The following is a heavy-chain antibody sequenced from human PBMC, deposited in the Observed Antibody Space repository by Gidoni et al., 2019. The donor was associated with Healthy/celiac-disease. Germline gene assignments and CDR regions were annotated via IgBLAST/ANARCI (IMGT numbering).Heavy chain of an antibody. CDR2: IRSKAYGGTT. CDR1: GFTVGDYA. CDR3: TRETGYSSGWSGPGAP. V-gene: IGHV3-49*04. Sequence: EVQLGESGGGLVQPGRSLRLSGTASGFTVGDYAMSWVRQAPGKGLEWVGFIRSKAYGGTTEYAASVKGRFTISRDDSKSIAYLQMNSLKTEDTAVYYCTRETGYSSGWSGPGAPWGQGTLVTVSS. D-gene: IGHD6-19*01. J-gene: IGHJ5*02.